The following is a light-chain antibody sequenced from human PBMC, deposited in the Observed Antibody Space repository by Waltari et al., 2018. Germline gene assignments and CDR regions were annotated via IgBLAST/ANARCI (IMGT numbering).Light chain of an antibody. CDR2: AAS. Sequence: AIRMTQSPSSLSASTGDRVTITCRASPGISSYLAWYQTKPGKAPKLLIYAASTLQSGVPSRFSGIGSGTDFTLTISCLQSEDFATYYCQQYYSYPWTFGQGTKVEIK. V-gene: IGKV1-8*01. CDR1: PGISSY. CDR3: QQYYSYPWT. J-gene: IGKJ1*01.